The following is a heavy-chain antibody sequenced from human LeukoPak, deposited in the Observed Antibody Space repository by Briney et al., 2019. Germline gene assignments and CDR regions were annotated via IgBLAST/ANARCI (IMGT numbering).Heavy chain of an antibody. CDR1: GYTFTSYG. D-gene: IGHD4-17*01. J-gene: IGHJ4*02. CDR2: ISAYNGNT. V-gene: IGHV1-18*01. Sequence: ASVKVSCKASGYTFTSYGISWVRQAPGQRLEWMGWISAYNGNTNYAQKLQGRVTMTTDTSTSTAYMELRSLRSDDTAVYYCARDRYYGDYVYTSPDYWGQGTLVTVSS. CDR3: ARDRYYGDYVYTSPDY.